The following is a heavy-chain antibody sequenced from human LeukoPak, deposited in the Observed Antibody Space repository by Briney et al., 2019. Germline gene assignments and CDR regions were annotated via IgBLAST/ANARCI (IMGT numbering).Heavy chain of an antibody. CDR2: IKQDGSDK. CDR3: ARDTRGIAAAGNYYGMDV. J-gene: IGHJ6*02. D-gene: IGHD6-13*01. CDR1: GFTFSSYW. Sequence: GGSLRPSCAASGFTFSSYWMSWVRQAPGKGLEWVANIKQDGSDKYYVDSVKGRFTISRDNAKNSLYLQMNSLRAEDTAVYYCARDTRGIAAAGNYYGMDVWGQGTTVTVSS. V-gene: IGHV3-7*01.